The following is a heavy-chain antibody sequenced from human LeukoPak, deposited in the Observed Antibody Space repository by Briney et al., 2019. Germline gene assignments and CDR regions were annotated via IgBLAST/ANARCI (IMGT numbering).Heavy chain of an antibody. V-gene: IGHV1-18*01. CDR3: ARGYPRRYYYGMDV. CDR2: ISAYNGNT. CDR1: GYTFTSYG. D-gene: IGHD1-1*01. Sequence: ASVKVSCKASGYTFTSYGISWVRQAPGQGLEWMGWISAYNGNTNYAQKLQGRVTITADESTSTAYMELSSLRSEDTAVYYCARGYPRRYYYGMDVWGQGTTVTVSS. J-gene: IGHJ6*02.